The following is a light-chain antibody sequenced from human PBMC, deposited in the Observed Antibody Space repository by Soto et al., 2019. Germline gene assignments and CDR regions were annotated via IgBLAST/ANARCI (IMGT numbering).Light chain of an antibody. CDR2: GTS. CDR3: LQYGASLYT. CDR1: QSISSTF. Sequence: EIVLTQSPGTLSLSPGERATLSCRASQSISSTFLAWDQQKPGLAPRLLFYGTSTRATGIPDRFSRSGSGTDFTLTISRLEPEDFAVYYCLQYGASLYTFGQGNNLEIK. J-gene: IGKJ2*01. V-gene: IGKV3-20*01.